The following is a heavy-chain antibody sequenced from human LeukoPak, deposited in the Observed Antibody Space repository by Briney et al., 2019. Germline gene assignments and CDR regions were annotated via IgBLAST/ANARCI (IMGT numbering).Heavy chain of an antibody. CDR3: ARHVLSPGVLYSSGWYYFDY. D-gene: IGHD6-19*01. CDR2: IKKDGFFS. J-gene: IGHJ4*02. Sequence: GGSLRLSCAASGFPFRVRWMHWVRQAPGKGLVWISLIKKDGFFSTYADSVKGRFSISRDDAKNTLYLQMDSLRADDTAVYYCARHVLSPGVLYSSGWYYFDYWGQGTLVTVSS. CDR1: GFPFRVRW. V-gene: IGHV3-74*03.